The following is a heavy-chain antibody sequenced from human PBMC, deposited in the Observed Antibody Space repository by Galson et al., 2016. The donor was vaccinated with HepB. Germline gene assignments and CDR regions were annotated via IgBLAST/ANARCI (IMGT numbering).Heavy chain of an antibody. V-gene: IGHV3-21*01. CDR3: GRGDAFDI. D-gene: IGHD3-16*01. CDR1: GFNFRTYS. CDR2: MDGSNDQI. Sequence: SLRLSCAASGFNFRTYSVNWVRQAPGKGLEWVSSMDGSNDQIHYEDSVKGRFTMSRDDAKNLLYLQMNSLRAEDTAVYYCGRGDAFDIWGQGTVVTVSA. J-gene: IGHJ3*02.